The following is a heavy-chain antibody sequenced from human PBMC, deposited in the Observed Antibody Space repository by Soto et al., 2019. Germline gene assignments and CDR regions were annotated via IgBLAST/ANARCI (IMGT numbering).Heavy chain of an antibody. CDR3: AKDIAGRGALCYFYGMDV. V-gene: IGHV3-9*01. Sequence: GGSLRLSCTASGFTFDDYAMHWVRQAPGKGLEWVSGISWNSGSIGYADSVKARFTISRDNAKNSLYLQMNSLRAEDTALYYCAKDIAGRGALCYFYGMDVWGQGTTVTVSS. J-gene: IGHJ6*02. CDR2: ISWNSGSI. D-gene: IGHD2-21*02. CDR1: GFTFDDYA.